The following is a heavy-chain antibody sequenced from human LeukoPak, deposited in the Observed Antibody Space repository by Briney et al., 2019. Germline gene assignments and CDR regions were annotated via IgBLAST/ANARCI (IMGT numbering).Heavy chain of an antibody. V-gene: IGHV4-39*07. D-gene: IGHD3-3*01. J-gene: IGHJ4*02. CDR3: ARGTYYDFWSGYYTLNY. CDR1: GGSISSSSYY. Sequence: SETLSLTCTVSGGSISSSSYYWSWIRQPPGKGLEWIGEINHSGSTNYNPSLKSRVTISVDTSKNQFSLKLSSVTAADTAVYYCARGTYYDFWSGYYTLNYWGQGALVTVSS. CDR2: INHSGST.